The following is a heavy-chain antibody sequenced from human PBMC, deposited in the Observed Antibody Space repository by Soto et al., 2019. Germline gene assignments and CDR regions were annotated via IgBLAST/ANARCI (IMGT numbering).Heavy chain of an antibody. CDR3: AKDGYYDSSGFFYTSDY. D-gene: IGHD3-22*01. CDR2: ISGTGGNT. Sequence: GGSLRLSCAASGFSFGTYAMTWVRQAPGKGLEWVSSISGTGGNTYYADSVKGRFTISRDNSKDTLYLQISSLRAEDTAVYYCAKDGYYDSSGFFYTSDYWGLGTLVTVSS. V-gene: IGHV3-23*01. J-gene: IGHJ4*02. CDR1: GFSFGTYA.